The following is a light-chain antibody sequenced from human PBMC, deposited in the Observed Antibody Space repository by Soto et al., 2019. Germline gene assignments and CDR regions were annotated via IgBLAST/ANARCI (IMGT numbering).Light chain of an antibody. CDR2: GAS. Sequence: EIVLTQSPATLALSPGGRATLSCRASQSVSSSYLAWYQHKPGQAPRLLIHGASSRVTGIPDRFSGSGSGTDFTLTITRLEPEDFAVYYCQQYQPPTFGGGTKV. V-gene: IGKV3-20*01. J-gene: IGKJ4*01. CDR1: QSVSSSY. CDR3: QQYQPPT.